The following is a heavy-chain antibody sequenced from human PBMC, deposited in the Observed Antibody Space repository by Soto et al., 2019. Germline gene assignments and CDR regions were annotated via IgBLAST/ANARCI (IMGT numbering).Heavy chain of an antibody. J-gene: IGHJ6*03. CDR2: ISGSGGST. CDR3: AKVGIEDIVVVPAAISYYYYMDV. D-gene: IGHD2-2*01. Sequence: EVQLLESGGGLVQPGGSLRLSCAASGFTFSSYAMSWVRQAPGKGLEWVSAISGSGGSTYYAASVKGRFTISRDNSKNTLYLQMNSLRAEDTAVYYCAKVGIEDIVVVPAAISYYYYMDVWGKGTTVTVSS. CDR1: GFTFSSYA. V-gene: IGHV3-23*01.